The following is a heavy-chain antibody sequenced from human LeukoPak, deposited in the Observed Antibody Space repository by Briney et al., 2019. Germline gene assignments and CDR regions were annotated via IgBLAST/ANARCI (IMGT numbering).Heavy chain of an antibody. J-gene: IGHJ5*02. V-gene: IGHV1-18*01. CDR2: ISAYNGNT. CDR1: GYTLTSYG. D-gene: IGHD3-3*01. Sequence: ASVKVSCKASGYTLTSYGISWVRQAPGQGLEWMGWISAYNGNTNYAQKLQGRVTMTTDTSTSTAYMELRSLRSDDTAVYYCARTILRSLEWSRLGNWFDPWGQGTLVTVPS. CDR3: ARTILRSLEWSRLGNWFDP.